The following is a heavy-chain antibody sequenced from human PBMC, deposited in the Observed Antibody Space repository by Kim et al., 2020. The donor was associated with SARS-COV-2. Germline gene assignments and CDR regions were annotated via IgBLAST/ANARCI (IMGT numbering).Heavy chain of an antibody. J-gene: IGHJ6*02. D-gene: IGHD6-19*01. V-gene: IGHV4-59*01. CDR2: IYYSGST. CDR1: GGSISSYY. CDR3: VRGGEAVARRYHYYGVDL. Sequence: SETLSLTCTVSGGSISSYYWSWIRQPPGKGLEWIGYIYYSGSTYYNPSLKSRVTISVDTSKNQFSLKLSSVTAADTAVYYCVRGGEAVARRYHYYGVDLWGQGTTVTVSS.